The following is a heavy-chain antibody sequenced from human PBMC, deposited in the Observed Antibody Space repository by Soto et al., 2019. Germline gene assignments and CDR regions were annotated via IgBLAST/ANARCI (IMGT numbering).Heavy chain of an antibody. D-gene: IGHD6-19*01. V-gene: IGHV3-30-3*01. Sequence: QVPLVESGGGVVQPGRSLRLSCAASGFTFSSYAMHWVRQAPGKGLEWVAVISYDGSNKYYADSVKGRFTISRDNSKNTLYLQMTSLRAEDTAVYYCARVASSGWQWLVLPLDYCGQGTLVTVSS. J-gene: IGHJ4*02. CDR3: ARVASSGWQWLVLPLDY. CDR2: ISYDGSNK. CDR1: GFTFSSYA.